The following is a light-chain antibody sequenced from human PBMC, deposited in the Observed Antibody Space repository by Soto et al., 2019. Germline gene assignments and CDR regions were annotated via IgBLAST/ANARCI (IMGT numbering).Light chain of an antibody. CDR3: QQANSFPYT. V-gene: IGKV1D-12*01. Sequence: DILMTQSPSSLSASVGDRVIITCRASQGIKTWLTWYQQKPGKAPKLLIYGASNLHRGVPSRFSGSGSGTDFTLTISNLQAEDFASYFCQQANSFPYTFGQGTRLEI. CDR1: QGIKTW. J-gene: IGKJ2*01. CDR2: GAS.